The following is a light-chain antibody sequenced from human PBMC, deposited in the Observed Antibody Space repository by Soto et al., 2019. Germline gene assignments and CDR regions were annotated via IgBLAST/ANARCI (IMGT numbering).Light chain of an antibody. CDR2: KAS. CDR1: QSIGDL. V-gene: IGKV1-5*03. J-gene: IGKJ1*01. Sequence: DIQMTQSPCTLSASVEDRVTITCRASQSIGDLLAWYQKKPGEAPKLLIYKASYLESGVPSRFSGSGSGTEFTLTISSLQPEDLATYYCQHYSAFSVTFGQGTKVDI. CDR3: QHYSAFSVT.